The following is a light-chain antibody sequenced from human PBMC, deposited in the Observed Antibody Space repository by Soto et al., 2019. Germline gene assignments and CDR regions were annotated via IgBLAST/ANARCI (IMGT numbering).Light chain of an antibody. CDR2: GAS. Sequence: EIVMTQSPATLSVSPGERATVSCRASQSVSSNLAWYQQKPGQAPRLLIYGASTRAPGIPARFSGCGSGTAVTLTLGSMQSEDFAVYYCQQYNNWPRTFGQGTKLEIK. CDR3: QQYNNWPRT. J-gene: IGKJ2*01. CDR1: QSVSSN. V-gene: IGKV3-15*01.